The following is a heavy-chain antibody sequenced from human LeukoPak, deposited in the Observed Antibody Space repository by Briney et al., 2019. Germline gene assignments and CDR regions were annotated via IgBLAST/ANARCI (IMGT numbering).Heavy chain of an antibody. J-gene: IGHJ4*02. Sequence: GGSLRLSCAASGVTFSDYYMSWIRQAPGKGLEWVSYISSSGSTIYYADSVKGRFTISRDNAKNSLYLQMNSLRAEDTAVYYCASLAYDSSGYDYWGQGTLVTVSS. CDR1: GVTFSDYY. D-gene: IGHD3-22*01. V-gene: IGHV3-11*04. CDR3: ASLAYDSSGYDY. CDR2: ISSSGSTI.